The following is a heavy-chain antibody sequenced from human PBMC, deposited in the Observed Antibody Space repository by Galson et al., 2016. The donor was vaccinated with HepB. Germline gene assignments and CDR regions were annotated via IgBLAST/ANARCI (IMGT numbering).Heavy chain of an antibody. Sequence: SLRLSCAASGFTFSTYAMTWVRQAPGKGLEWVSVIVGRGVSTYYTDSVKGRFTISRDNSKNTLYLQMNSLRAGDTAVYFCAKDSGGDAYYFDHWGQGTLVTVSS. CDR1: GFTFSTYA. CDR2: IVGRGVST. CDR3: AKDSGGDAYYFDH. V-gene: IGHV3-23*01. D-gene: IGHD2-21*02. J-gene: IGHJ4*02.